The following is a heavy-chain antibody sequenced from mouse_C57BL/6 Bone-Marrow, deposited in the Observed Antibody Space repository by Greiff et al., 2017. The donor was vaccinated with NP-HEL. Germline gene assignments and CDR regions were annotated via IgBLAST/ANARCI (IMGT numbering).Heavy chain of an antibody. V-gene: IGHV1-64*01. Sequence: QVQLKESGAELVKPGASVKLSCKASGYTFTSYWMHWVKQRPGQGLEWIGMIHPNSGSTNYNEKFKSKATLTVDKSSSTAYMQLSSLTSEDSAVYYSARGEPITTVVATDYWGQGTTLTVSS. D-gene: IGHD1-1*01. CDR3: ARGEPITTVVATDY. CDR2: IHPNSGST. CDR1: GYTFTSYW. J-gene: IGHJ2*01.